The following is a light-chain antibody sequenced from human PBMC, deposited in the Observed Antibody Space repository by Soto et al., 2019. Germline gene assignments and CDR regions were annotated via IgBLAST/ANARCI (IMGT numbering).Light chain of an antibody. J-gene: IGKJ2*01. Sequence: EIVMTQSPATLSVSPGERAPLSCRASQSVGSNLAWYQQTAGQDPRLLIHGASTRATGIPARFSGSGSWTDCTRTISGLESEGFAGYSCQRYTNRPYTFGEGTKLEIK. V-gene: IGKV3-15*01. CDR3: QRYTNRPYT. CDR2: GAS. CDR1: QSVGSN.